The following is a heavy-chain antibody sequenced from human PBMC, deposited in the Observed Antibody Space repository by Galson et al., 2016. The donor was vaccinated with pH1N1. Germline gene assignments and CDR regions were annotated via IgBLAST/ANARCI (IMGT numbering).Heavy chain of an antibody. V-gene: IGHV5-51*01. Sequence: QSGAEVKKSGESLKISCKGSGYSFKSYWIAWVRQMPGKGLEWMGIIYPGDSDTRYSPSFLGQVIMSADKSISTAILRWSSLNASDTAMYYCARRGINGTDFWGQGTLVTVSS. CDR3: ARRGINGTDF. J-gene: IGHJ4*02. D-gene: IGHD1/OR15-1a*01. CDR1: GYSFKSYW. CDR2: IYPGDSDT.